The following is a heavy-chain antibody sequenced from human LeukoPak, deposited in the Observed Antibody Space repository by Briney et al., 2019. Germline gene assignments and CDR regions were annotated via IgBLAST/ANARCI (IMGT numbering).Heavy chain of an antibody. CDR3: ARGTTSSWYQD. CDR2: IYYSGST. J-gene: IGHJ4*02. CDR1: GGSISSYY. Sequence: PSETLSLTCTVSGGSISSYYWSWIRQPPGKGLEWIGYIYYSGSTNYNPSLKSRVTISVDTSKNQFSLKLSSVTAADTAVYYCARGTTSSWYQDWGQGTLVTVSS. D-gene: IGHD6-13*01. V-gene: IGHV4-59*01.